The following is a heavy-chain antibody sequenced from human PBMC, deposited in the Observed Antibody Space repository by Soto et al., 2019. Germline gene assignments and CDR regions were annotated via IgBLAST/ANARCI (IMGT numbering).Heavy chain of an antibody. CDR3: ARDHSPFVLMVYATY. CDR1: GYTFTSYG. D-gene: IGHD2-8*01. Sequence: ASVKVSCKASGYTFTSYGISWVRQAPGQGLEWMGWISAYNGNTNYAQKLQDRVTMTTDTSTSTAYMELRSLRSDDTAVYYCARDHSPFVLMVYATYWGQGTLVTVSS. J-gene: IGHJ4*02. V-gene: IGHV1-18*01. CDR2: ISAYNGNT.